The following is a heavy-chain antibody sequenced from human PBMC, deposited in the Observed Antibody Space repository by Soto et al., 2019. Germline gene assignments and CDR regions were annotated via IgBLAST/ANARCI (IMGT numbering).Heavy chain of an antibody. CDR1: GFTFSGYG. D-gene: IGHD6-13*01. CDR2: IWYDGTNK. CDR3: ARASRQLVYFDY. J-gene: IGHJ4*02. Sequence: VQLVESGGGVVQPGRSLRLSCTASGFTFSGYGMHWVRQAPGKGLEWVAVIWYDGTNKYYADSVKGRFTISRDNSKNTLYLQMNSLRAEDTAVYYCARASRQLVYFDYWGQGTLVTVSS. V-gene: IGHV3-33*01.